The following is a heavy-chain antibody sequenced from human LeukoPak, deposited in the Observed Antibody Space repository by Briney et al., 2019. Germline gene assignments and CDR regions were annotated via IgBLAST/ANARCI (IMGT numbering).Heavy chain of an antibody. Sequence: PSETLSLTCAVYGGSFSGYYWSWIRQPPGKGLEWIGEINHSGSTNYNPSLKSRVTISVDTSKNQFSLKLSSVTAADTAVYYCARQIEGIAAAGSRLYYYYGMDVWGQGTTVTVSS. CDR1: GGSFSGYY. V-gene: IGHV4-34*01. D-gene: IGHD6-13*01. CDR3: ARQIEGIAAAGSRLYYYYGMDV. J-gene: IGHJ6*02. CDR2: INHSGST.